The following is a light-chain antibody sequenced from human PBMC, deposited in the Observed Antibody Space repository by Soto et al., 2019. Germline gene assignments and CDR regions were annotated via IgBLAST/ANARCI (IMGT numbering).Light chain of an antibody. Sequence: DIQMTQSPSSLSASVEDRVIITCRASQSISNHLNWYQQKPGKAPKLLIFAASSLQSGVPSRFSGSGSGTEFTLTISSLQPDDFATYYCKQYSTYPWTFGQGTKVDIK. V-gene: IGKV1-17*01. CDR2: AAS. CDR3: KQYSTYPWT. CDR1: QSISNH. J-gene: IGKJ1*01.